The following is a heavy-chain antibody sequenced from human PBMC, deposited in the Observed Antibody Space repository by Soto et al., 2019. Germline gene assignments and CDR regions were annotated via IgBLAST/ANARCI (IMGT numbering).Heavy chain of an antibody. Sequence: SETLCLTWAVSGGSLSSGGYYCSLIRQHPGKGLEWIGYIYYSGSTYYNPSLKSRVTISVDTSKNQFSLKLSSVTAADTAVYYCARVLKGYYDSSNLRWFDPWGQGTLVTVSS. CDR3: ARVLKGYYDSSNLRWFDP. CDR1: GGSLSSGGYY. CDR2: IYYSGST. D-gene: IGHD3-22*01. J-gene: IGHJ5*02. V-gene: IGHV4-31*11.